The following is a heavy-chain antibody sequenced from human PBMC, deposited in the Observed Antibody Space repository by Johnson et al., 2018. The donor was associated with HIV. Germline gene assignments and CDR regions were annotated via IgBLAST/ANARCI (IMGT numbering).Heavy chain of an antibody. CDR3: AKDWAYSSSWYEEGLAIDI. CDR2: ISYDGSNK. Sequence: VQLVESGGGVVQPGRSLRLSCVASRFTFSSFAMHWVRQAPGKGLEWVAVISYDGSNKYYADSVKGRFTISSDNSKNTLYLQMNNVRAEDTAVYYCAKDWAYSSSWYEEGLAIDIWGKGTMVTVAS. D-gene: IGHD6-13*01. CDR1: RFTFSSFA. V-gene: IGHV3-30*18. J-gene: IGHJ3*02.